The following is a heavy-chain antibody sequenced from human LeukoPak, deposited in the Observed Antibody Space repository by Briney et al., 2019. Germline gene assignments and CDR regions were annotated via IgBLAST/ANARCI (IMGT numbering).Heavy chain of an antibody. CDR3: ARAAGY. J-gene: IGHJ4*02. Sequence: GGSLRLSCAASGFTFDDYAMHWVRQAPGKSLEWVSGISWNSGSIGYADSVKGRFTISRDNSKNTLYLQMNSLRAEDTAVYYCARAAGYWGQGTLVTVSS. CDR1: GFTFDDYA. CDR2: ISWNSGSI. V-gene: IGHV3-9*01.